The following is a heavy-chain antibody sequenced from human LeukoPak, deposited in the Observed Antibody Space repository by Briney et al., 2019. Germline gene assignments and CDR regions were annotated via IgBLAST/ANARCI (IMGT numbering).Heavy chain of an antibody. Sequence: SGGSLRLSCAASGFIFSNAWMSWVRQAPGKGLEWVGRIKSKVAGGTIDYAAPVKGRFTISRDDSKNTLYLQMNSLKTEDTGMYCCTTDADNWDDGGWFDPWGQGSLVTVSS. CDR1: GFIFSNAW. J-gene: IGHJ5*02. CDR3: TTDADNWDDGGWFDP. CDR2: IKSKVAGGTI. V-gene: IGHV3-15*01. D-gene: IGHD1-1*01.